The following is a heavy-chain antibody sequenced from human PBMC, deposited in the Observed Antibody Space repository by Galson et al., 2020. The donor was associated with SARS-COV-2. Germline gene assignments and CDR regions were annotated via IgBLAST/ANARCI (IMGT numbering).Heavy chain of an antibody. CDR2: INPDGSGT. D-gene: IGHD2-2*01. CDR3: TRGCSSTRCPADY. J-gene: IGHJ4*02. CDR1: EPTFSTYL. V-gene: IGHV3-74*01. Sequence: TWRSLRLSCSPSEPTFSTYLLHSVPNAPRHGLGCVSGINPDGSGTNYADFVEGRFTISRDNAKNTLYLQMNRLRAEDTAVYYFTRGCSSTRCPADYWGQGTLVTVSS.